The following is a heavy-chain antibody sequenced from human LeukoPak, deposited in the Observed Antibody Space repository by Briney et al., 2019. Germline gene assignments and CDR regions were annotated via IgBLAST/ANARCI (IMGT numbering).Heavy chain of an antibody. D-gene: IGHD1-26*01. J-gene: IGHJ4*01. CDR2: IKQDGSEK. Sequence: SCAASGLISSSDGMSGVRSARRQGLEWVANIKQDGSEKYYVDSVKGRFNISRDNAKNSLYLQMNSLRAEDTAVYYCASEEGELLYYWGDGELVTASS. CDR1: GLISSSDG. V-gene: IGHV3-7*01. CDR3: ASEEGELLYY.